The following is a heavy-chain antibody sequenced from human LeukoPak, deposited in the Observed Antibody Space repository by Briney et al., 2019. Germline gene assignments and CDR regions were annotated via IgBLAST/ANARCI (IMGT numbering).Heavy chain of an antibody. J-gene: IGHJ4*02. CDR1: GFTFSSYA. V-gene: IGHV3-23*01. D-gene: IGHD3-3*01. CDR2: ISGSGGST. Sequence: GASLRLSCAASGFTFSSYAMSWVRQAPGKGLDWVSAISGSGGSTYYADSVKGRFTISRDNSKNTLYLQMNSLRAEDTAVYYCAKDGDITIFGVATYFDYWGQGTLVTVSS. CDR3: AKDGDITIFGVATYFDY.